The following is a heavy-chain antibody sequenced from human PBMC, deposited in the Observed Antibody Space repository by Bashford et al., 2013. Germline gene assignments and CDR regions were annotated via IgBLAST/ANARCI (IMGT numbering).Heavy chain of an antibody. CDR2: IYPGDSDT. V-gene: IGHV5-51*01. CDR1: GYSFTSYW. CDR3: AVGHSGTYNEQPFDY. D-gene: IGHD3-10*01. Sequence: GESLKISCKGSGYSFTSYWIGWVRQMPGKGLEWMGIIYPGDSDTRYSPSFQGQVTISADKSISTAYLQWSSLKASDTAMYYCAVGHSGTYNEQPFDYWGQGTLVTVSS. J-gene: IGHJ4*02.